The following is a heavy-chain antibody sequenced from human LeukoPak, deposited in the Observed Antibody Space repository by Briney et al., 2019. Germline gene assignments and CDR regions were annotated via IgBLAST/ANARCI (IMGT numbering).Heavy chain of an antibody. CDR3: AKDAEICSSTSCYGYGMDV. J-gene: IGHJ6*02. CDR1: GFTFDDYA. V-gene: IGHV3-9*01. D-gene: IGHD2-2*01. Sequence: GRSLRLSCAASGFTFDDYAMHWVRQAPGKGLEWVSGISWNSGSIGYADSVKGRFTISRDNAKNSLYLQMNSLRAEDTALYYCAKDAEICSSTSCYGYGMDVWGQGTTVTVSS. CDR2: ISWNSGSI.